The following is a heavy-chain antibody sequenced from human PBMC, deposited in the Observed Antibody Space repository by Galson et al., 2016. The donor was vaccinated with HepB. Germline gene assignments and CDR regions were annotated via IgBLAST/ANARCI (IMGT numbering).Heavy chain of an antibody. D-gene: IGHD2-21*01. V-gene: IGHV3-48*03. Sequence: SLRLSCAASGFTFSNYEMMWVRQAPGKGLEWVSYIRSSGSDIFYADSVKGRFTISRDDAKNSLYLQMNSLRAEDTAIYYCARGGHCRVDGCHPTIIEYWGQGTPVTVSS. CDR1: GFTFSNYE. CDR2: IRSSGSDI. CDR3: ARGGHCRVDGCHPTIIEY. J-gene: IGHJ4*02.